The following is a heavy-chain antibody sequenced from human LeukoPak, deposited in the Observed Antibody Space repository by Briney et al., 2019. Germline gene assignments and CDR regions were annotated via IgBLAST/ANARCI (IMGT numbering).Heavy chain of an antibody. J-gene: IGHJ4*02. D-gene: IGHD6-6*01. Sequence: ASVKVSCKASGYTFTKYGPNWVRQAPGQGLQWMGWISCYNGHTHYAQNFQGRVTMTTDTSTNTAYMELRSLRSDDTAVYYCARREGRSASPFFFDSWGQGTLVTVSS. CDR3: ARREGRSASPFFFDS. V-gene: IGHV1-18*01. CDR1: GYTFTKYG. CDR2: ISCYNGHT.